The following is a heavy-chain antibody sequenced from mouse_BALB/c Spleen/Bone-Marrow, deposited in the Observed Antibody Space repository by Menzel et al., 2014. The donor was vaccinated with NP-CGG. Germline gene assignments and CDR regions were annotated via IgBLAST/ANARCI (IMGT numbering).Heavy chain of an antibody. CDR3: ARPIYDGYSAAMDY. J-gene: IGHJ4*01. D-gene: IGHD2-3*01. CDR1: GYSFTGYY. V-gene: IGHV1-26*01. Sequence: EVKVVESGPDLVKPGASVKISCKASGYSFTGYYMHWVKQSHGKSLEWIGRVNPYNGGTSYNQKFKDKALLTVDKSSSTAYMELRSLTSEDSAVYYCARPIYDGYSAAMDYWGQGTSVTVSS. CDR2: VNPYNGGT.